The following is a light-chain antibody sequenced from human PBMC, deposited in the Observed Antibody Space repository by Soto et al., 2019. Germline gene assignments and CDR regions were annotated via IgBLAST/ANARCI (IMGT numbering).Light chain of an antibody. V-gene: IGLV2-14*01. CDR1: SSDIGGYNY. J-gene: IGLJ1*01. CDR2: DVT. CDR3: SSYTSSSTLV. Sequence: QSALTQPASVSGSPGQSITISCTGTSSDIGGYNYVSWYQQHPGKAPKLMICDVTNRPSGVSNRFSGSKSGNTASLTISGIQAEDEADYYCSSYTSSSTLVFGTGTKVTVL.